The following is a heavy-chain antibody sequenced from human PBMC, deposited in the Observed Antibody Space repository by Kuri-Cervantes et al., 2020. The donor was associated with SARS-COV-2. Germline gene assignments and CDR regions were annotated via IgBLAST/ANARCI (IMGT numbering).Heavy chain of an antibody. CDR2: FDPEDGET. Sequence: SVKVSCKVSGYTLTELSMHWVRQAPGKGLEWMGGFDPEDGETIYAQKFQGRVTMTEDTSTDTAYMELSSLRSEDTAVYYCATAPPYCSSTSCPHNWFDPWGQGTLVTVSS. D-gene: IGHD2-2*01. CDR3: ATAPPYCSSTSCPHNWFDP. CDR1: GYTLTELS. V-gene: IGHV1-24*01. J-gene: IGHJ5*02.